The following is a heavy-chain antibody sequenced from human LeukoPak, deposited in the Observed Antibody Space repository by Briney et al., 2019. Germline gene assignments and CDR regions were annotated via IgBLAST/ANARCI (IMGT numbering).Heavy chain of an antibody. V-gene: IGHV3-23*01. J-gene: IGHJ4*02. CDR2: ISGSGGST. CDR1: GFTFSSYG. Sequence: GGSLRLSCAASGFTFSSYGVSWVRQAPGKGLEWVSAISGSGGSTYYADSVKGRFTISRDNSKNTLYLQMNSLRAEDTAVYYCAKGIVGATHGTDYWGQGTLVTVSS. D-gene: IGHD1-26*01. CDR3: AKGIVGATHGTDY.